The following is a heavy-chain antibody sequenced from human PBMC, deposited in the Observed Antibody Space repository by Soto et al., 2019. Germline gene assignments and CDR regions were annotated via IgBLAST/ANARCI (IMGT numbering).Heavy chain of an antibody. V-gene: IGHV3-23*01. Sequence: GGSLRLSCAASGFTFSSYAMSWVRQAPGKGLEWVSAISGSGGSTYYADSVKGRFTISRDNSKNTLYLQMNSLRAEDTAVYYFARGHLGDIVVVPGAFDIWGQGTMVTVSS. D-gene: IGHD2-2*01. CDR2: ISGSGGST. CDR3: ARGHLGDIVVVPGAFDI. J-gene: IGHJ3*02. CDR1: GFTFSSYA.